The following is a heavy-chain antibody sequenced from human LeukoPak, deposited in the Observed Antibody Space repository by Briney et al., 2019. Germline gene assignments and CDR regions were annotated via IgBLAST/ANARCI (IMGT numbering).Heavy chain of an antibody. CDR2: IYYSGST. Sequence: SETLSLTCTVSGGSISGYYWGWIRQPPGKGLEWIGYIYYSGSTNYNPSLKSRVTISVDTSKNQFSLKLSSVTAADTAVYYCARLTPELVIIDYWGQGTLVTVSS. CDR3: ARLTPELVIIDY. V-gene: IGHV4-59*08. J-gene: IGHJ4*02. D-gene: IGHD6-13*01. CDR1: GGSISGYY.